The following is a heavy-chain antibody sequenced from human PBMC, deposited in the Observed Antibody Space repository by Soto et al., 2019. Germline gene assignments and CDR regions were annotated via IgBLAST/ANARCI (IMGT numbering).Heavy chain of an antibody. CDR1: GFTFSSYA. CDR3: ARDRYSGSYYIDY. V-gene: IGHV3-30-3*01. Sequence: PGGSLRLSCAASGFTFSSYAMHWVRQAPGKGLEWVAVISYDGSNKYYADSVKGRFTISRDNSKNTLYLQMNSLRAEDTAVYYCARDRYSGSYYIDYWGQGTLVTVSS. CDR2: ISYDGSNK. J-gene: IGHJ4*02. D-gene: IGHD1-26*01.